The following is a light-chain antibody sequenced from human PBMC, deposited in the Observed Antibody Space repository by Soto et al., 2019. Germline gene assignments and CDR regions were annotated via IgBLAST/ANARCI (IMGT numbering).Light chain of an antibody. V-gene: IGKV1-16*02. CDR3: QQYNSYPIT. J-gene: IGKJ5*01. Sequence: DLQMTQSPSSLSASVGDRVTITCRASQDISSFLAWFQQKPGKAPKSLISAASKLQSGVPSKFSGSGSGTEFTLTISSLQPEDVATYYCQQYNSYPITFGQGTRLEIK. CDR2: AAS. CDR1: QDISSF.